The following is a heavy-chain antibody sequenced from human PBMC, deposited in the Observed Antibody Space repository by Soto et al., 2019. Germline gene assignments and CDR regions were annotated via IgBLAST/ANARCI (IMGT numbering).Heavy chain of an antibody. Sequence: QVQLVESGGGVVQPGRSLRLSCAASGFTFSIYGMHWVRQAPGKGLEWVAVISYDGSSKYYADSVKGRFTISRDNSKNTLNQQMNSLRAEDTAEYFCGKDSYTNYGYFDYWGQGTLVTVSS. CDR3: GKDSYTNYGYFDY. D-gene: IGHD2-8*01. V-gene: IGHV3-30*18. CDR2: ISYDGSSK. J-gene: IGHJ4*02. CDR1: GFTFSIYG.